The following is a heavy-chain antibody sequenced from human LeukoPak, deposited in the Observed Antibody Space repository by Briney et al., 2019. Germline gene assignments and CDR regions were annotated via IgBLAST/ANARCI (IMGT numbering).Heavy chain of an antibody. CDR1: GFTFSSYS. D-gene: IGHD2-21*01. V-gene: IGHV3-23*01. J-gene: IGHJ4*02. CDR2: ISGSGGST. Sequence: SGGSLRLSCAASGFTFSSYSMNWVRQAPGKGLEWVSAISGSGGSTYYADSVKGRFTISRDNSKNTLYLQMNSLRAEDTAVYYCAKAQRVWSDDYWGQGTLVTVSS. CDR3: AKAQRVWSDDY.